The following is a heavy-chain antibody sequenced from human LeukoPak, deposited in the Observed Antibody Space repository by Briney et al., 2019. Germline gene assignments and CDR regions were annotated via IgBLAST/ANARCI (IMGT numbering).Heavy chain of an antibody. J-gene: IGHJ4*02. CDR2: LLDSVNT. D-gene: IGHD5-18*01. CDR3: ATIMRGSIYGYFDF. V-gene: IGHV4-59*11. CDR1: GGSISSHY. Sequence: SETLSLTCTVSGGSISSHYWSWIRQPPGKGLEWIAYLLDSVNTKDNPSLSSRLTLSSDTSKNQFSLRLSSVTAADTAIYYCATIMRGSIYGYFDFWGQGIKVTVSS.